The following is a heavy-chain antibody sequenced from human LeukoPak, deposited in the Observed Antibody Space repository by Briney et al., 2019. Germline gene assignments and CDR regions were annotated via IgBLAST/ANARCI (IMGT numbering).Heavy chain of an antibody. CDR3: ARGVGYCSSTSCYSRGVLDY. D-gene: IGHD2-2*02. CDR1: GGSISSGGYY. V-gene: IGHV4-31*03. J-gene: IGHJ4*02. CDR2: IYYSGST. Sequence: SETLSLTCTVSGGSISSGGYYWSWIRQHPGKGLEWIGYIYYSGSTYYNPSFKGRVTTQVDTSKNQFSLKLSSVTAADTAVYYCARGVGYCSSTSCYSRGVLDYWGQGTLVTVSS.